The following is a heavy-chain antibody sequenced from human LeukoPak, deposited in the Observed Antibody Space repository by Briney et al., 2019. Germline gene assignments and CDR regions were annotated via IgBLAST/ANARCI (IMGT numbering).Heavy chain of an antibody. CDR2: ISGSDGST. V-gene: IGHV3-23*01. D-gene: IGHD2-15*01. CDR1: GFTFNTYA. CDR3: AKGLGGSCHSGLDH. Sequence: PGGSLRLSCAASGFTFNTYAMNWVRQAPGKGLEWVSAISGSDGSTYYADSVRGRFTISRDNSKNTLYLQMNSLRAEDTAVYYCAKGLGGSCHSGLDHWGQGTLVTVSS. J-gene: IGHJ4*02.